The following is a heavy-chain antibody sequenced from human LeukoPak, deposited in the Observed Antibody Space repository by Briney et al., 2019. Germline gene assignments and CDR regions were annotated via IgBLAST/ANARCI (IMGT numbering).Heavy chain of an antibody. CDR3: ARDKAHTYGYYFDP. V-gene: IGHV4-4*08. J-gene: IGHJ4*02. Sequence: SETLSLTCTVSGDAISTYYYNWIRQTPGKGLEWIGHIANGRTDYNPSLKCRVIISVDTSKNQISLKLTSVTAADTAIYYCARDKAHTYGYYFDPWGQGTQVLVSS. CDR2: IANGRT. D-gene: IGHD3-10*01. CDR1: GDAISTYY.